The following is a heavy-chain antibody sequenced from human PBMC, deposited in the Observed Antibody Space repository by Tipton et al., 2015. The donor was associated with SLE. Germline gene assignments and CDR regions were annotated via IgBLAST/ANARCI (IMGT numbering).Heavy chain of an antibody. Sequence: TLSLTCTVSGGSINSGGYYWSWIRPHPGKGLEWIGYIYYTGSTFYNPSLNSRLTISVDTSKNQFSLKLSSVTAADTAVYYCARGLRGVMTGDWFDPWGQGTLVTVSS. J-gene: IGHJ5*02. CDR1: GGSINSGGYY. CDR3: ARGLRGVMTGDWFDP. V-gene: IGHV4-31*03. CDR2: IYYTGST. D-gene: IGHD3-16*01.